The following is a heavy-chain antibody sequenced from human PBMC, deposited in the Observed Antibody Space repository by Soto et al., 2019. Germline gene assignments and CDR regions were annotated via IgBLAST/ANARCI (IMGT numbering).Heavy chain of an antibody. Sequence: SETLPLTCTVSGGSISSVGYYWSWIRQHPGKGLEWIGYIYYSGSTYYNPSLKSRVTISVDTSKNQFSLKLSSVTAADTAVYYCASHVDTAMVVPYWGQGTLVTVSS. CDR3: ASHVDTAMVVPY. CDR2: IYYSGST. CDR1: GGSISSVGYY. V-gene: IGHV4-31*03. J-gene: IGHJ4*02. D-gene: IGHD5-18*01.